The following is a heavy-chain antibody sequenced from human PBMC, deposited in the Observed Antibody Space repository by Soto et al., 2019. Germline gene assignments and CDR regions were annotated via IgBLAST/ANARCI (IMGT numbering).Heavy chain of an antibody. CDR1: GYTFTSYG. J-gene: IGHJ4*02. Sequence: GASVKVYCKASGYTFTSYGISWVRQDPGQGLEWMGWISAYNGNTNYAQKLQGRVTMTTDTSTSTAYMELRSLRSDDTAVYYCARVASTMIVPDYWGQGTLVTVSS. V-gene: IGHV1-18*01. D-gene: IGHD3-22*01. CDR3: ARVASTMIVPDY. CDR2: ISAYNGNT.